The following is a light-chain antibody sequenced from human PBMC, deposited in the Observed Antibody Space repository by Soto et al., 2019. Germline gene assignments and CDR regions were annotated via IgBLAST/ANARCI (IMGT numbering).Light chain of an antibody. CDR3: QQYGSSART. Sequence: EIVMTQSPDSLSVSQGESADLACRASLSVSSSYLGWYQQKHGQAPRLIIYGASSRETGIPDIFSGSGSGTEFTLTSSRLEPEDVAVYYCQQYGSSARTFGQGTQVDIK. CDR2: GAS. CDR1: LSVSSSY. V-gene: IGKV3-20*01. J-gene: IGKJ1*01.